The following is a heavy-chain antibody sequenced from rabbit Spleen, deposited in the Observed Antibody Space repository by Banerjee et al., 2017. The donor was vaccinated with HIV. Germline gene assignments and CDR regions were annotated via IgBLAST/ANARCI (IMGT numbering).Heavy chain of an antibody. CDR1: GIDFSTYG. V-gene: IGHV1S44*01. J-gene: IGHJ3*01. Sequence: QSLEESGGDLVKPEGSLTLTCTASGIDFSTYGITWVRQAPGKGLEYIALISTVGSAYYSSWASGRFTVSKTSSTTVDLQMTSLTAADTATYFCARGSPTWLDIWGPGTLVTVS. D-gene: IGHD3-1*01. CDR2: ISTVGSA. CDR3: ARGSPTWLDI.